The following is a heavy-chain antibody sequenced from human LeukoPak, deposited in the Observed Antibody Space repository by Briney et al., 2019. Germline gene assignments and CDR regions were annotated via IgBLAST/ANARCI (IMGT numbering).Heavy chain of an antibody. V-gene: IGHV3-7*01. Sequence: GGSLRLSCAASGFTFSSYWMSWVRQAPGKGLEWVANIKQDGSERYYVDSVKGRFTISRDNAKNSLYLQMNSLRAVDTAVYYCAKDWTLPAAGPHFQHWGQGTPVTVSS. J-gene: IGHJ1*01. CDR3: AKDWTLPAAGPHFQH. CDR1: GFTFSSYW. D-gene: IGHD6-13*01. CDR2: IKQDGSER.